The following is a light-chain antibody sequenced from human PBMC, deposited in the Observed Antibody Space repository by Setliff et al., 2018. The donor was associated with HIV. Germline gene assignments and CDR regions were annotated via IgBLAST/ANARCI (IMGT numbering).Light chain of an antibody. CDR3: SSFTSSGTYV. J-gene: IGLJ1*01. Sequence: QSALTQPVSVSGSPGQSITISCTGNSSNVGKYDLVAWYRQHPGKAPELTIYEVSKRPAGVSKRFSGSKAGNAASLTISGLQSDDEGDYYCSSFTSSGTYVFGTGTKVTVL. V-gene: IGLV2-14*02. CDR2: EVS. CDR1: SSNVGKYDL.